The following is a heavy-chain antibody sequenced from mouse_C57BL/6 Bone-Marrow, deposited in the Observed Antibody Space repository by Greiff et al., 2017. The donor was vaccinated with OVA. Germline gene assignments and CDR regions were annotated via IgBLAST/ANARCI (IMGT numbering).Heavy chain of an antibody. CDR1: GFNIKDDY. J-gene: IGHJ3*01. CDR3: TTLALWAWFAY. V-gene: IGHV14-4*01. Sequence: EVKLMESGAELVRPGASVKLSCTASGFNIKDDYMHWVKQRPEQGLEWIGWIYPENGDTEYASKFQGKATITADTSSNTDYRQLSSLTYEDTAVYYCTTLALWAWFAYWGQGTLVTVSA. CDR2: IYPENGDT. D-gene: IGHD4-1*01.